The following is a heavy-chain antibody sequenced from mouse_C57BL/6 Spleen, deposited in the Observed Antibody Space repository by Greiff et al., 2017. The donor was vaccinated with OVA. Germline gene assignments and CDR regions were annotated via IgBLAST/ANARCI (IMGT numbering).Heavy chain of an antibody. Sequence: EVQLQESGPGLVKPSQSLSLTCSVTGYSITSGYYWNWIRQFPGNKLEWMGYISYDGSNHYNPSLKNRISITRDPSKNPFFLKLNSVTTEDTDTYYCARDGGFPYYYGSSYVEWGQGTTLTVSS. CDR3: ARDGGFPYYYGSSYVE. J-gene: IGHJ2*01. D-gene: IGHD1-1*01. V-gene: IGHV3-6*01. CDR2: ISYDGSN. CDR1: GYSITSGYY.